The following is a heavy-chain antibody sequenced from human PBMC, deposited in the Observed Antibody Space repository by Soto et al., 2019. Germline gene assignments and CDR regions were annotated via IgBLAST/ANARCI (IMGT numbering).Heavy chain of an antibody. D-gene: IGHD2-21*02. V-gene: IGHV1-69*01. CDR1: GGTFSSYA. CDR2: IIPILGTA. J-gene: IGHJ3*02. CDR3: ARDKLAYCGGDCYFRAFDI. Sequence: QVQLVQSGAEVKKPGSSVKVSCKASGGTFSSYAISWVRQAPGQGLEWMGGIIPILGTANYAQKFQGRVTITADESTSTAYRELSSLRSEDTAVYYCARDKLAYCGGDCYFRAFDIWGQGTMVTVSS.